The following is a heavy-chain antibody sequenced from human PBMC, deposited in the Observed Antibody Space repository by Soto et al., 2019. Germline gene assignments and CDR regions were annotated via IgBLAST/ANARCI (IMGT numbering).Heavy chain of an antibody. D-gene: IGHD2-15*01. V-gene: IGHV4-39*01. CDR1: GDSISSSTYS. CDR3: ARHRPQEDGSKKGFEH. CDR2: IYYSGKT. J-gene: IGHJ4*02. Sequence: SSETLSLTCTVSGDSISSSTYSWGWIRQPPGKGLEYIGTIYYSGKTYYNWPLESRVTMSLDTSKNQFSLRLTSVTAADTALYYCARHRPQEDGSKKGFEHWGQGTLVTVSS.